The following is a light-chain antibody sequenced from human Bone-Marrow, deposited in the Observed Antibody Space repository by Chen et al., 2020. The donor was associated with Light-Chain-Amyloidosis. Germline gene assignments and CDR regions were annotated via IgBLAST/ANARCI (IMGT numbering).Light chain of an antibody. CDR2: RDT. CDR1: DLPTKY. CDR3: QSAESSGTYEVI. Sequence: SYELTQPPSVSVSPGQTARITCSGDDLPTKYAYWYQQKPGQAPVLVIHRDTERPSGISGRVSGSSSGTTATLTISGVQAEDEADYHCQSAESSGTYEVIFGGGTKLTVL. J-gene: IGLJ2*01. V-gene: IGLV3-25*03.